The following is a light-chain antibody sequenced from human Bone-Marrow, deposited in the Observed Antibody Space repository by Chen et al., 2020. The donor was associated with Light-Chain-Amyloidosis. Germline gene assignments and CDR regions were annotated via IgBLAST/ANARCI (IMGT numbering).Light chain of an antibody. J-gene: IGKJ4*01. CDR1: PTISSNY. CDR2: GSS. Sequence: EIVLTQSPGTLSLSPGEGANLSCRASPTISSNYLTWYQQKFGQAPRPLIYGSSSRATGIPARFTGSGSGTDFTLTINRLEPEDFAMYYCQQYGTSPLTFGGGTKVEIK. CDR3: QQYGTSPLT. V-gene: IGKV3-20*01.